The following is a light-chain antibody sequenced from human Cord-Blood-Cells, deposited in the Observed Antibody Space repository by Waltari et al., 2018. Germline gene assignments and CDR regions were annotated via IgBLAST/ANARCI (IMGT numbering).Light chain of an antibody. CDR3: CSYAGSSTWV. Sequence: QSVLTQPASVSGSPGQSITISCPGTSRAVGSYNLVSWYQQHPGKAPKLMIYEGSKRPSGVSNRFSGSKSGNTASLTISGLQAEDEADYYCCSYAGSSTWVFGGGTKLTVL. J-gene: IGLJ3*02. CDR1: SRAVGSYNL. V-gene: IGLV2-23*01. CDR2: EGS.